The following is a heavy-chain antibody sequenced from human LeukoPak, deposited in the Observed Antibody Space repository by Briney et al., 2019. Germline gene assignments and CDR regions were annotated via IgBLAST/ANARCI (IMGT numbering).Heavy chain of an antibody. CDR3: AKYQLVAAHNSDYDYYGRYV. J-gene: IGHJ6*04. CDR2: ISGSGGNT. D-gene: IGHD2-2*01. Sequence: GGSLRLSCAASGFTFSSYCMSSVRQAPGEGLEWLSSISGSGGNTYYADSVKGRFTISRDNSKKTLYLQMNSMRAEDTAVYYCAKYQLVAAHNSDYDYYGRYVWGKGTTVTVSS. CDR1: GFTFSSYC. V-gene: IGHV3-23*01.